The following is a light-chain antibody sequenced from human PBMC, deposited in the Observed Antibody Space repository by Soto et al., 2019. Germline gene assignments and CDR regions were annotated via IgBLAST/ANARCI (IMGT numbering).Light chain of an antibody. V-gene: IGKV3-20*01. CDR2: GAS. J-gene: IGKJ5*01. CDR3: QQCGSSST. Sequence: EIVLTHSPGTLSLSPCERATLSFRASQSVSSSRLAWYQQKPGQAPRLLIYGASSRATGIPDRFSGSGSGTDFTLTISRLEPEDFAVYYCQQCGSSSTFGQGTRLEIK. CDR1: QSVSSSR.